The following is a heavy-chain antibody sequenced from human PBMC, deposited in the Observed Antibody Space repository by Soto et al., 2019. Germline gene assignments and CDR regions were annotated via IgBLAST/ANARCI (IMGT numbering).Heavy chain of an antibody. CDR2: VYYIGRT. Sequence: QVQLQESGPGLVKPSETLSLTCTASGGSFSSGSFYWSWIRQPPGLGLEWIRFVYYIGRTNYNPSLSIRVVIAVDTSKNKFYLIMSSVTAADVDVYYCASEYSNSLFDPWGQGTLVTVSS. D-gene: IGHD6-13*01. CDR1: GGSFSSGSFY. J-gene: IGHJ5*02. V-gene: IGHV4-61*01. CDR3: ASEYSNSLFDP.